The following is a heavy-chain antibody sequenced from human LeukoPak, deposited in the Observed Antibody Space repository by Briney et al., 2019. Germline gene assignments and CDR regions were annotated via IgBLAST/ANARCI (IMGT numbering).Heavy chain of an antibody. J-gene: IGHJ4*02. V-gene: IGHV3-7*03. CDR2: IKQDGSEK. CDR1: GFTFSSYW. Sequence: GGSLRLSCAASGFTFSSYWMQWVRQAPGKGLKWVANIKQDGSEKYYADSVKGRFIISRDNAKNALYLQMSSLRAEDTAIYYCARRYFDYWGQGTLVTVSS. CDR3: ARRYFDY.